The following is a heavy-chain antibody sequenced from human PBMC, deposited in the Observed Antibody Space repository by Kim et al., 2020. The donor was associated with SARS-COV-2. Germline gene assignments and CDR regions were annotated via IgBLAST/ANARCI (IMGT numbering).Heavy chain of an antibody. CDR2: IYYSGST. CDR3: ARDAALDYGDYVGRLDY. D-gene: IGHD4-17*01. Sequence: SETLSLTCTVSGGSISSSSYYWGWIRQPPGKGLEWIGSIYYSGSTYYNPSLKSRVTISVDTSKNQFSLKLSSVTAADTAVYYCARDAALDYGDYVGRLDYWGQGTLVTVSS. CDR1: GGSISSSSYY. J-gene: IGHJ4*02. V-gene: IGHV4-39*07.